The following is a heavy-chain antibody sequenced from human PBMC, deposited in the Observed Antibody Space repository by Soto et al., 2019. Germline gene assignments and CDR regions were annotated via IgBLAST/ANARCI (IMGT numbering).Heavy chain of an antibody. CDR1: SGSISSSNW. V-gene: IGHV4-4*02. D-gene: IGHD6-19*01. J-gene: IGHJ4*02. CDR2: IYHSGST. CDR3: ARDGDIAVAGTYYFDY. Sequence: ASETLSLTCAVSSGSISSSNWWSWVRQPPGKGLEWIGEIYHSGSTNYNPSLKSRVTISVDKSKNQFSLKLSSVTAADTAVYYCARDGDIAVAGTYYFDYWGQGTLVTVSS.